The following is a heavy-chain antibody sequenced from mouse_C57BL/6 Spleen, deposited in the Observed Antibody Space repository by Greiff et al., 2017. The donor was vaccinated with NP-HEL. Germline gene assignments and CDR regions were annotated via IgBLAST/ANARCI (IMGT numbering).Heavy chain of an antibody. CDR2: IYPGSGST. CDR3: ARRQRGFDY. V-gene: IGHV1-55*01. CDR1: GYTFTSYW. J-gene: IGHJ2*01. Sequence: QVHVKQSGAELVKPGASVKMSCKASGYTFTSYWITWVKQRPGQGLEWIGDIYPGSGSTNYNEKFKSKATLTVDTSSSTAYMQLSSLTSEDSAVYYCARRQRGFDYWGQGTTLTVSS.